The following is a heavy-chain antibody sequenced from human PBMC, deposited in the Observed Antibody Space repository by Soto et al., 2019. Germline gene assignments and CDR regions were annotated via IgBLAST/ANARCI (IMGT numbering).Heavy chain of an antibody. V-gene: IGHV1-3*01. Sequence: ASVKVSCKASGYTFTSYAMHWVRQAPGQRLEWIGWINAGNGNTKYSQKFQGRVTITRDTSASTAYMELSSLRSEDTAVYYCAKIMPYYDDSGSHYFDYWGQGTPVTVSS. J-gene: IGHJ4*02. CDR3: AKIMPYYDDSGSHYFDY. CDR1: GYTFTSYA. D-gene: IGHD3-22*01. CDR2: INAGNGNT.